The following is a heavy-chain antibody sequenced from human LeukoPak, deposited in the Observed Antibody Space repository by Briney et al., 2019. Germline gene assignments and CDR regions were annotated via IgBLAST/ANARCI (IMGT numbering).Heavy chain of an antibody. D-gene: IGHD4-17*01. CDR2: ISGSGSST. V-gene: IGHV3-23*01. CDR3: AKEPTLRPEDYFDN. CDR1: GFTFSSYA. Sequence: PGGSLRLSCAASGFTFSSYAMSWVREAPGKGLEWVSAISGSGSSTYYADSVKGRFTISRDNSKNTLYLQMNSLRVEDKAVYYCAKEPTLRPEDYFDNWGQGTLVTVSS. J-gene: IGHJ4*02.